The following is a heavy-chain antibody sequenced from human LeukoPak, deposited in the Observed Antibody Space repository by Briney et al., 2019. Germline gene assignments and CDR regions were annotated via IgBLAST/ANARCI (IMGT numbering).Heavy chain of an antibody. CDR3: VRALSGSYTFDY. CDR2: INDSGGTK. V-gene: IGHV3-64D*09. J-gene: IGHJ4*02. CDR1: GFTFSSYA. Sequence: PGGSLRLSCSASGFTFSSYAMHWVRQGPGKGLEYVSGINDSGGTKHYADSVKGRFTISRDDSKNTLYLQMSSLRAEDTAVYYCVRALSGSYTFDYWGQGTLVTVSS. D-gene: IGHD1-26*01.